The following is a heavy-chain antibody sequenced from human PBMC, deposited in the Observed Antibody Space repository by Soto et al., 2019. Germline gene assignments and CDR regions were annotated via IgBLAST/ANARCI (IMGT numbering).Heavy chain of an antibody. J-gene: IGHJ5*02. D-gene: IGHD2-15*01. CDR3: ATTGYCSGGSCYSGWFDP. CDR1: GGSISSGGYS. CDR2: IYHSGST. Sequence: PSETLSLTCAVSGGSISSGGYSWSWIRQPPGKGLEWIGYIYHSGSTYYNPSLKSRVTISVDTSKNQFSLKLSSVTAADTAVYYCATTGYCSGGSCYSGWFDPWGQGTLVTVSS. V-gene: IGHV4-30-2*03.